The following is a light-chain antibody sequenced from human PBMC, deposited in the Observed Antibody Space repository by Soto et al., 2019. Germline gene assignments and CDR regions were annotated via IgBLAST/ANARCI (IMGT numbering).Light chain of an antibody. CDR2: AAS. CDR3: LQDYNYPT. CDR1: QGIRND. V-gene: IGKV1-6*01. Sequence: AIQMTQSPSSLSASVGDRVTITCRASQGIRNDLGWYQQKPGKAPKLLIYAASSLQSGVPSRFSGSGSGTDFTLTISSLKPEDFATYYCLQDYNYPTFGQGTKVDIK. J-gene: IGKJ1*01.